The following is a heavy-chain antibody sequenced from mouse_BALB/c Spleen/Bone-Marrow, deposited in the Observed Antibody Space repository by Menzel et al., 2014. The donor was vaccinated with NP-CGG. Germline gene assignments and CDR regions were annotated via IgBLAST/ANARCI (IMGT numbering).Heavy chain of an antibody. V-gene: IGHV1S132*01. Sequence: QVQLQQPGAELVRPGTSVKLSCKTSGYIFTSYLIHWVKQRSXRGLEWIAXXYPGTGTTYYNEKFKGKATLTADKSSSTAYMQLXXLKSEDSAVYXXXXAXNXXXXXXGQGTXVTVSS. CDR1: GYIFTSYL. J-gene: IGHJ4*01. CDR2: XYPGTGTT. CDR3: XXAXNXXXXX.